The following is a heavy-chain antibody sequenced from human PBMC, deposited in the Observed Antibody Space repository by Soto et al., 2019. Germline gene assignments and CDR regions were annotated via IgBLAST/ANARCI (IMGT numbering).Heavy chain of an antibody. V-gene: IGHV6-1*01. CDR3: SRDRTDSSSFYKTAYYFYAMDV. Sequence: PSQTLSLTCAISGDSVSSNSAAWNWIRQSPSRGLEWLGRTYYRSKWYNDYAASVRSRIAINPDTSKNQFSLQLISMTPEDTAVYYCSRDRTDSSSFYKTAYYFYAMDVWGQGTPVTVSS. CDR1: GDSVSSNSAA. J-gene: IGHJ6*02. D-gene: IGHD6-13*01. CDR2: TYYRSKWYN.